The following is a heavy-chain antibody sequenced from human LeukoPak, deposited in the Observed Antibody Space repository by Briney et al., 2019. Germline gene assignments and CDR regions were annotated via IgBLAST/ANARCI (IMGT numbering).Heavy chain of an antibody. Sequence: SETLSLNCSVSSYSISSGYYWSWIRQPAGKGLEWIGRIYTSGSTNYNPSLKSRVTMSVDTSKNQFSLKLSSVTAADTAVYYCARDRAPGYYGSGSSYGVWGQGTLVTVSS. V-gene: IGHV4-4*07. J-gene: IGHJ4*02. CDR2: IYTSGST. D-gene: IGHD3-10*01. CDR1: SYSISSGYY. CDR3: ARDRAPGYYGSGSSYGV.